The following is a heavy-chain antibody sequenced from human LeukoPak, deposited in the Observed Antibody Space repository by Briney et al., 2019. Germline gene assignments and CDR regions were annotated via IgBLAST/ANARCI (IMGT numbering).Heavy chain of an antibody. V-gene: IGHV3-74*01. CDR3: RHGNSSGDY. Sequence: GGSLRLSCAASGFTFSISWMHWVRQAPGKGLVWVSRINVDGSTTVYADSVKGRFTISRDNAKNALYLQMNSLRAEDTAVYYCRHGNSSGDYWGQGTLVTVSS. J-gene: IGHJ4*02. CDR2: INVDGSTT. D-gene: IGHD6-6*01. CDR1: GFTFSISW.